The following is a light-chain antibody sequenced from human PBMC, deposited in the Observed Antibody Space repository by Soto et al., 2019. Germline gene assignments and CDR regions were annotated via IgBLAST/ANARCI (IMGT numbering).Light chain of an antibody. J-gene: IGKJ4*01. CDR3: QQYSQWPLT. Sequence: EIVMTQSPATLSVYPGERATLSCRASQSVTSNLAWYQQKPGQAPRLLMYGVSTRATGIPARFGGSGSATEFTLTISSLQSEDFAVYYCQQYSQWPLTFGGGTKVEIK. CDR2: GVS. V-gene: IGKV3-15*01. CDR1: QSVTSN.